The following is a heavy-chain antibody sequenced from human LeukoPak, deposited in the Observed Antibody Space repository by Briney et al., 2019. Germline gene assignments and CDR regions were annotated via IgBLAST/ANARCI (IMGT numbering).Heavy chain of an antibody. CDR1: GASVSSGGNY. CDR2: FYYSGTT. CDR3: ARDTRNTWFYY. J-gene: IGHJ4*02. V-gene: IGHV4-61*08. Sequence: SETLSLTCTVSGASVSSGGNYWSWIRQSPGKGLEWIGSFYYSGTTDYNPSLKGRVTTSIDRSKNQFSLNLNSVTAADTAVYYCARDTRNTWFYYWGQGTLVTVSS. D-gene: IGHD1/OR15-1a*01.